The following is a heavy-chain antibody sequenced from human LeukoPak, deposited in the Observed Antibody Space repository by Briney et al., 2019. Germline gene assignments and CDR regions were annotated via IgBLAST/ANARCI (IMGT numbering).Heavy chain of an antibody. J-gene: IGHJ3*02. Sequence: PSETLSLTCTVSGDSISSYYWSWIRQPPGKGLEWIGYIYYSGSTNYNPSLKSRVTMSVDTSKTRFSLKLSSVTAADTAVYYCARMRFIAVAGLDAFDIWGQGTMVTVSS. CDR3: ARMRFIAVAGLDAFDI. CDR2: IYYSGST. V-gene: IGHV4-59*01. CDR1: GDSISSYY. D-gene: IGHD6-19*01.